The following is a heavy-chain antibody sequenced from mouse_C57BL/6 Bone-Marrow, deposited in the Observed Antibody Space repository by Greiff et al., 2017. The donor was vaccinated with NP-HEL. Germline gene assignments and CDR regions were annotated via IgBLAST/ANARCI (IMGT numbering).Heavy chain of an antibody. CDR3: ARDHWDWYFDV. V-gene: IGHV7-1*01. D-gene: IGHD4-1*01. J-gene: IGHJ1*03. CDR1: GFTFSDFY. Sequence: EVKVVESGGGLVQSGRSLRLSCATSGFTFSDFYMEWVRQAPGKGLEWIAASRNKANDYTTEYSASVKGRFIVSRDTSQSILYLQMNALRAEDTAIYYCARDHWDWYFDVWGTGTTVTVSS. CDR2: SRNKANDYTT.